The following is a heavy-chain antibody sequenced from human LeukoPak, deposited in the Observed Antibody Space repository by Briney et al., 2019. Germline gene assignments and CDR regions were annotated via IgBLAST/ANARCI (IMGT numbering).Heavy chain of an antibody. CDR1: GGSISSYY. CDR2: IYTSGST. D-gene: IGHD2-8*01. Sequence: SETLSLTCTVSGGSISSYYWSWIRQPAGKGLEWIGRIYTSGSTNYNPSLKSRVTMSVDTSKNQFSLKLSSVTAADTAVYYCAREISQDIVLMVYAIWFDPWGQGTLVTVPS. CDR3: AREISQDIVLMVYAIWFDP. J-gene: IGHJ5*02. V-gene: IGHV4-4*07.